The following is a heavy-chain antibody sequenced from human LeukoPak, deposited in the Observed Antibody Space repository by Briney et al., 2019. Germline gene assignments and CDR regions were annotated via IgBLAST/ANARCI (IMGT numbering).Heavy chain of an antibody. Sequence: PRRSLRLSCAASGFTFSVYYMSWIRQAPGEGVGWVSYISSSGSTIYYADSVKGRFTISRDNAKNSLYLQMNSLRAEDTAVYYCARGGYSGYDYSDAFDIWGQGTMVTVSS. CDR3: ARGGYSGYDYSDAFDI. V-gene: IGHV3-11*01. D-gene: IGHD5-12*01. J-gene: IGHJ3*02. CDR1: GFTFSVYY. CDR2: ISSSGSTI.